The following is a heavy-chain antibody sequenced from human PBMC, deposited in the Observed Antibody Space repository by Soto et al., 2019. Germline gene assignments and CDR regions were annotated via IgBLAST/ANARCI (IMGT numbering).Heavy chain of an antibody. Sequence: ESGGGVVQPGRSLRLSCAASGFRFSAYGMHWVRQTPGKGLEWVALISNEGRDTYFADSVKGRFTISRDNSRNTLYLQMNSVRAEDTAIYHCAEAGGKVSTPFDPWGQGTLVTVSS. CDR1: GFRFSAYG. J-gene: IGHJ5*02. CDR2: ISNEGRDT. D-gene: IGHD2-8*01. CDR3: AEAGGKVSTPFDP. V-gene: IGHV3-30*18.